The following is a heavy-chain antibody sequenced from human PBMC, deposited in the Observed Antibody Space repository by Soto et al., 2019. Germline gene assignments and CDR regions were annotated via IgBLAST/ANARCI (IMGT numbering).Heavy chain of an antibody. CDR3: ARMSYFYDKWYFDL. V-gene: IGHV4-30-4*01. CDR1: GASINNNDYY. Sequence: SETLSLTCTVSGASINNNDYYWSWIRQTPGKGLEWIGYVYYSGTTGYIPSLKSRLSMSIDKSQNQFTLKLNFVTAADTATYYCARMSYFYDKWYFDLWGRGTLVTVSS. CDR2: VYYSGTT. J-gene: IGHJ2*01. D-gene: IGHD3-22*01.